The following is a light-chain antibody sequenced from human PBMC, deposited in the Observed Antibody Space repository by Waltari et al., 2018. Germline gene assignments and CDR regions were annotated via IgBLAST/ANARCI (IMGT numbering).Light chain of an antibody. CDR3: QQYKSYPFT. J-gene: IGKJ4*01. CDR1: QDISNY. CDR2: AAS. Sequence: IQMTQSPTSLSASVGDRVTITCPARQDISNYLGWFQQKPGKAPKFLIYAASSLESGVPSKFSGSGSRTDFTLTISSLQPEDFATYYCQQYKSYPFTFGGGTKVEIK. V-gene: IGKV1-16*02.